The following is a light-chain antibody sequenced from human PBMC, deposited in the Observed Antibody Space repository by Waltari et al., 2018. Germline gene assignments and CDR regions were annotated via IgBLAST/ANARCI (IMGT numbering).Light chain of an antibody. CDR1: QSPLHSNGYNY. CDR2: LGS. V-gene: IGKV2-28*01. Sequence: DIVMTQSQLSLPVSPGETDSISCRSCQSPLHSNGYNYLAWYLQKPGQSPHLLFYLGSNRASGVPDRFSGSGSGTDFTLKISRVEAEDVGVYYCMQAVQTRTFGQGTRLEIK. J-gene: IGKJ5*01. CDR3: MQAVQTRT.